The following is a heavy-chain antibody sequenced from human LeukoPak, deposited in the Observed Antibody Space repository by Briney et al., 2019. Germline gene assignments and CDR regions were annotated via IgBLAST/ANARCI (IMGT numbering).Heavy chain of an antibody. V-gene: IGHV3-23*01. J-gene: IGHJ4*02. CDR1: GFTFSSYA. CDR2: ISGSGGST. D-gene: IGHD3-10*01. CDR3: AKVGAHMVRGVIRD. Sequence: PGGSLRLSCAASGFTFSSYAMSWVRQAPGKGLEWVSAISGSGGSTYYADSVKGRFTIFRDNSKNTLYLQMNSLRAEDTAVYYCAKVGAHMVRGVIRDWGQGTLVTVSS.